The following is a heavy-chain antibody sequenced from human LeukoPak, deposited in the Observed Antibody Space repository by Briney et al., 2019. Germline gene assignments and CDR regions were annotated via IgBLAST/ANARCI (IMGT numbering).Heavy chain of an antibody. CDR2: VQSTGNR. D-gene: IGHD5-18*01. CDR1: GGSISTYH. J-gene: IGHJ4*02. CDR3: ARDKEHSYGRYFDF. V-gene: IGHV4-4*08. Sequence: SETLSLICSVSGGSISTYHWTWIRKPPGKELEWIGFVQSTGNRNYNPSLRSRVTMFVDTSKNQFALELTSVTTADTAVYSCARDKEHSYGRYFDFWGQGILVTVSS.